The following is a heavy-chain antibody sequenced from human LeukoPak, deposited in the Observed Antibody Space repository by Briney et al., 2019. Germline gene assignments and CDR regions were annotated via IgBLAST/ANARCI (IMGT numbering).Heavy chain of an antibody. Sequence: GGSLRLSCAASGFTFSSYWMSWVRQAPGKGLEWVANIKQDGGEKYYVDSVKGRFTISRDNAKNSLYLQMISLRPEDTAVYYCAGRGDGNLYYFDHWGQGTLVTASS. D-gene: IGHD5-24*01. CDR2: IKQDGGEK. J-gene: IGHJ4*02. CDR3: AGRGDGNLYYFDH. CDR1: GFTFSSYW. V-gene: IGHV3-7*04.